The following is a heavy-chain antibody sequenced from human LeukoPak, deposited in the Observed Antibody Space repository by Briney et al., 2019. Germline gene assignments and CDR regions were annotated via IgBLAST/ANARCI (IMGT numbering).Heavy chain of an antibody. V-gene: IGHV1-46*01. Sequence: AASVKVSCKTSGYTFTSYDISWVRQAPGQGLEWMGMIYPRDGSTSYAQKFQGRVTVTRDTSTSTVHMELSGLRSEDTAVYYCARDQEGFDYWGQGTLVTVSS. CDR2: IYPRDGST. CDR3: ARDQEGFDY. CDR1: GYTFTSYD. J-gene: IGHJ4*02.